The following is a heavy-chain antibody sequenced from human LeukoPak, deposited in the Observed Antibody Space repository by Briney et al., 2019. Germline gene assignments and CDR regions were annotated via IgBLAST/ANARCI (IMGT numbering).Heavy chain of an antibody. CDR3: ARSDYFYYYMDV. Sequence: PSETLSLTCTVSGGSISSYYWSWIRQPPGKGLEWIGYIYTSGSTNYNPSLKSRVTISVDTSKNQFSLKLSSVTAADTAVYYCARSDYFYYYMDVWGKGTTVTVSS. CDR1: GGSISSYY. J-gene: IGHJ6*03. CDR2: IYTSGST. V-gene: IGHV4-4*09.